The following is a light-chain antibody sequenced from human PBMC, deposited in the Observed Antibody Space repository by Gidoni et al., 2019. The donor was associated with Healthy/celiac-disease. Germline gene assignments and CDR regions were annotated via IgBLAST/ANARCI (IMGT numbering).Light chain of an antibody. CDR1: HDISNY. Sequence: FQMTNSPSSLSASVGDRVPITCQASHDISNYLNCYQQKPGKAPKLLFYDAPNLETGAPTRFSGRGSGKDFTFTSSRLQPEDIATYYCQQYDNLPYTFGQGTKLEIK. V-gene: IGKV1-33*01. J-gene: IGKJ2*01. CDR2: DAP. CDR3: QQYDNLPYT.